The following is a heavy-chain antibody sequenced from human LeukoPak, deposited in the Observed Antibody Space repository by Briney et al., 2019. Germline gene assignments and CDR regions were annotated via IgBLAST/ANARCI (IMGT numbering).Heavy chain of an antibody. CDR2: IYYSGTS. D-gene: IGHD2-15*01. CDR3: ARDRGYCSGGSCYSIDWFDP. Sequence: SETLSLTCSVSGGSISSYYWNWIRQPPGKGLEGIGYIYYSGTSHYNPSLKSRVTISVDTSKNQFSLKLSSVTAADTAVYYCARDRGYCSGGSCYSIDWFDPWGQGTLVTVSS. J-gene: IGHJ5*02. CDR1: GGSISSYY. V-gene: IGHV4-59*01.